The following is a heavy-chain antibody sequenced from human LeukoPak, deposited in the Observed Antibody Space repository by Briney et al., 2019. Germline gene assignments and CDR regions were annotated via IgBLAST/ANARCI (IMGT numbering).Heavy chain of an antibody. J-gene: IGHJ4*02. V-gene: IGHV3-64*01. CDR3: ARPYYDIWSAYVY. CDR1: GFTFSSYA. Sequence: GGSLRLSCAASGFTFSSYAMHWVRQAPGKGLEYVSAISNGGGSTHYANSVKGRFTISRDNSKNTLYLQMGSLRAEDMAVYYCARPYYDIWSAYVYWGQGTLVSVSS. CDR2: ISNGGGST. D-gene: IGHD3-3*01.